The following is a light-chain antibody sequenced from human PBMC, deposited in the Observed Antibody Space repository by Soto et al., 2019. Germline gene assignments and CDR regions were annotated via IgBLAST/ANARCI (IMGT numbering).Light chain of an antibody. CDR3: QQYYSYPLVT. CDR1: QGISSY. CDR2: AAS. V-gene: IGKV1-8*01. Sequence: AIRMTQSPSSLSASIGDRVTITCRASQGISSYLAWYQQKPGKAPKLLIYAASTLQSGVPSRFSGSGSGTDFTLTISCLQSEDFATYYCQQYYSYPLVTFGPGTKVDIK. J-gene: IGKJ3*01.